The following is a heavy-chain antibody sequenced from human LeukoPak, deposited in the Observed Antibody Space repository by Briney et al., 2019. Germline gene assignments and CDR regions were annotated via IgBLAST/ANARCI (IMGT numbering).Heavy chain of an antibody. J-gene: IGHJ4*02. V-gene: IGHV3-30*04. CDR1: GFTFEDYA. CDR2: ISFDRGNI. D-gene: IGHD6-19*01. Sequence: PGGSLRLSCTPSGFTFEDYAMHWVRQAPGKGLEWVALISFDRGNIYYADSVKGRFTISRDNSNNMLYLQMDSLRGDDTAVYYCARDPPFRTGWSQNFFDFWGQGTLVTVSS. CDR3: ARDPPFRTGWSQNFFDF.